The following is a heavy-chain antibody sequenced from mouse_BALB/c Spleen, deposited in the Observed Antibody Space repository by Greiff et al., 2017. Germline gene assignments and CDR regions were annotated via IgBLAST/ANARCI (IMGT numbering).Heavy chain of an antibody. CDR3: AHGNSAY. Sequence: VQLKQSGADLVKPGASVKLSCTASGFNIKDTYMHWVKQRPEQGLEWIGRIDPANGNTTYDPKFQGKATITADTSSNTAYLQLSSLTSEDTAVYYCAHGNSAYWGQGTLVTVSA. CDR1: GFNIKDTY. CDR2: IDPANGNT. J-gene: IGHJ3*01. D-gene: IGHD2-1*01. V-gene: IGHV14-3*02.